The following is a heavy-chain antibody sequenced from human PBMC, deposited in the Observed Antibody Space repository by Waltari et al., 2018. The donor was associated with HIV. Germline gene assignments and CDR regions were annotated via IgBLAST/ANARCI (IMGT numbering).Heavy chain of an antibody. Sequence: QLVETEGGLVQHGGCRRLGGRPGGCVFSGKSMSWVRQAPGKGLVWVSALSGSGASTYYADSVKGRCTISRDNSKNTLYLQMNRLRADDTAVYYCAKDSNYDSSGPIDYWGQGTLVTVSS. D-gene: IGHD3-22*01. CDR3: AKDSNYDSSGPIDY. CDR2: LSGSGAST. V-gene: IGHV3-23*04. CDR1: GCVFSGKS. J-gene: IGHJ4*02.